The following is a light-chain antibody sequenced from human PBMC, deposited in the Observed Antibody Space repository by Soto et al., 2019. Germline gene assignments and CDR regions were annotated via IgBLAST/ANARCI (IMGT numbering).Light chain of an antibody. J-gene: IGKJ1*01. CDR1: QGLVDTDGNTY. Sequence: DVVMTQSPLSLPVTLGQPASISCRSSQGLVDTDGNTYLNWFQQRPGQSPRRLISQVSNRDSGVXDXXSGSGSATDFNLKNSRVEAEDVGVYFCMQGTRWPWTFGQGPKVEIK. CDR3: MQGTRWPWT. V-gene: IGKV2-30*01. CDR2: QVS.